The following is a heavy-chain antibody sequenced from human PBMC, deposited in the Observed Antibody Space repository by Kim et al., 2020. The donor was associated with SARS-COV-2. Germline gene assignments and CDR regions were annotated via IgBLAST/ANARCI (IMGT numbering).Heavy chain of an antibody. V-gene: IGHV3-7*05. CDR3: AKPWSRGFVN. Sequence: GGPLRLSCSASGFTFADSWMIWVRRAPGKGLEWVANINQDCNQRQYLDSVTGRFTVSRDNAQESLFLQMSSLGSDDTATYYCAKPWSRGFVNWGQGSLVIVS. J-gene: IGHJ4*02. CDR2: INQDCNQR. CDR1: GFTFADSW. D-gene: IGHD3-3*01.